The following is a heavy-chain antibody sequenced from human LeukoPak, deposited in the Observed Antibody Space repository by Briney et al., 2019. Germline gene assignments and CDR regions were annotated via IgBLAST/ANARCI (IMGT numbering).Heavy chain of an antibody. D-gene: IGHD3-22*01. Sequence: PSETLSLTCAVYGGSFSGYYWSWIRQPPGKGLEWIGEINHSGSTNYNPSLKSRVTISVDTSKNQFSLKLSSVTAADTAVYYCARKPRTDYYDSSGSPPAGAFDIWGQGTMVTVSS. CDR1: GGSFSGYY. CDR2: INHSGST. CDR3: ARKPRTDYYDSSGSPPAGAFDI. V-gene: IGHV4-34*01. J-gene: IGHJ3*02.